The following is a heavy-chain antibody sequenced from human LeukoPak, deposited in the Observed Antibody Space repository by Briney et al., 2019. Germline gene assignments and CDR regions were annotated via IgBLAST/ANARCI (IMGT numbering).Heavy chain of an antibody. D-gene: IGHD3-10*01. CDR3: ASKWFGREGY. CDR1: GGSISSGSYY. V-gene: IGHV4-61*02. CDR2: IYTSGST. J-gene: IGHJ4*02. Sequence: PSQTLSLTCTVSGGSISSGSYYWSWIRQPAGKGLEWIGRIYTSGSTNYNPSLKSRVTISVDTSKNQFSLKLSSVTAADTAVYYCASKWFGREGYWGQGTLVTVSS.